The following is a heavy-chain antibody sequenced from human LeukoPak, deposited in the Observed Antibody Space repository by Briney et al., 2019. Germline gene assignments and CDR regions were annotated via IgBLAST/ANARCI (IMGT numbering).Heavy chain of an antibody. CDR2: ISTDGTTT. V-gene: IGHV3-74*01. D-gene: IGHD2-15*01. Sequence: GGSLRLSCAAPGFTFRSHGMHWVRQVPGKGRGWVSHISTDGTTTNYADSVKGRFTISRDNAKDTLYLQMHSLRVDDTAVYYCARSLGYSSGGWGQGTLVTVSS. CDR1: GFTFRSHG. J-gene: IGHJ4*02. CDR3: ARSLGYSSGG.